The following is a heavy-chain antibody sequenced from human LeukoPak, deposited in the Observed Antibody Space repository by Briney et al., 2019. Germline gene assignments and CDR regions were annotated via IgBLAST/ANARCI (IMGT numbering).Heavy chain of an antibody. CDR1: GFTVSSNY. D-gene: IGHD1-14*01. J-gene: IGHJ4*02. CDR2: IYSGGTT. Sequence: GGSLRLSCAASGFTVSSNYLSWVRQAPGKGLEWVSVIYSGGTTYYAESVKGRFTIPRDNSKNMLYLQMNSLGAEDTAVYYCATGYYWGQGTLVTVSS. V-gene: IGHV3-66*01. CDR3: ATGYY.